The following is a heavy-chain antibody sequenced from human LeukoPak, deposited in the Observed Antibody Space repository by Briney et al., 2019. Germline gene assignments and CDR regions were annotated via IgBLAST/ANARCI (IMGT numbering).Heavy chain of an antibody. Sequence: SETLSLTCSVSGYSISSGYFWGWIRQPPGKGLEWIASTFHSGRTFYNSSLKSRVTISVDTSKNQFSLKLSSVTAADTAVYYCARLVPRYGSGSQSDYWGQGTLVTVSS. D-gene: IGHD3-10*01. J-gene: IGHJ4*02. CDR1: GYSISSGYF. CDR2: TFHSGRT. V-gene: IGHV4-38-2*02. CDR3: ARLVPRYGSGSQSDY.